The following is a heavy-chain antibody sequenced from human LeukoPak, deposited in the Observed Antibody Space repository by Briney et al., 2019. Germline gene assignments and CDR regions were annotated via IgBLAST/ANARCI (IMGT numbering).Heavy chain of an antibody. CDR1: GGSISSSSYY. D-gene: IGHD3-10*01. Sequence: SETLSLTCTVSGGSISSSSYYWGWIRQPPGKGLEWIGSIYYSGSTYYNPTLKSRVTISVDTSKNQFSLKLSSVTAADTAVYYCARPRDYYGSGTNYFDYWGQGTLVTVSS. J-gene: IGHJ4*02. CDR2: IYYSGST. V-gene: IGHV4-39*01. CDR3: ARPRDYYGSGTNYFDY.